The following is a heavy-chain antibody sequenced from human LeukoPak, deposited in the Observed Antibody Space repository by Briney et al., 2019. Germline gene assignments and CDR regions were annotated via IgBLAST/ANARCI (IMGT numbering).Heavy chain of an antibody. Sequence: SETLSLTCTVSGGFINSYYWSWIRQPPGKGLEWIGYIYYSGSTNYNPSLTSRVTISVDRTKNQFSLQLSSVTAADAAVYYCTRLRGDGYNDYWGQGALVTVSS. D-gene: IGHD5-24*01. J-gene: IGHJ4*02. CDR3: TRLRGDGYNDY. CDR1: GGFINSYY. V-gene: IGHV4-59*08. CDR2: IYYSGST.